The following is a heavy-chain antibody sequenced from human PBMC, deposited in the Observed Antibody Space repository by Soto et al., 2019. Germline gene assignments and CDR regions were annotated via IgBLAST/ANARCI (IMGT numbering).Heavy chain of an antibody. CDR1: GYTFTSYY. Sequence: ASVKXSCKASGYTFTSYYMHWVRQAPGQGLEWMGIINPSGGSTSYAQKFQGRVTMTRDTSTSTVYMELSSLRSEDTAVYYCARDGDAACSGGSCYSDYWGQGTLVTVSS. D-gene: IGHD2-15*01. J-gene: IGHJ4*02. CDR2: INPSGGST. CDR3: ARDGDAACSGGSCYSDY. V-gene: IGHV1-46*03.